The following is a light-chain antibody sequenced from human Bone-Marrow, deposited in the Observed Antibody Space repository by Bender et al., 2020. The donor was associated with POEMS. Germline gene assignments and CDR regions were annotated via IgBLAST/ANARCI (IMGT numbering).Light chain of an antibody. V-gene: IGLV1-47*01. CDR1: TSNIGNNY. J-gene: IGLJ2*01. CDR3: AAWDDSLDGPAF. CDR2: RND. Sequence: QFVLTQPPSASATPGQMVTISCSGNTSNIGNNYVFWYQQFPGKAPKLLVYRNDQRPSGVPDRFSGSKSGTSASLAISALRSEDEADYYCAAWDDSLDGPAFFGGGTKLTVL.